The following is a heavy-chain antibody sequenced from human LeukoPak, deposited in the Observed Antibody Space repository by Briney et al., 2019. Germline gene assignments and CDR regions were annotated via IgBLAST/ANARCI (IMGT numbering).Heavy chain of an antibody. CDR1: GGTFSSYA. V-gene: IGHV1-69*05. CDR3: ARYLTIFGGVRGVFDY. J-gene: IGHJ4*02. D-gene: IGHD3-3*01. Sequence: SVKVSCKASGGTFSSYAISWVRQAPGQGLEWMGGIIPIFGTANYAQKFQGRVTITTDESTSTAYMELSSLRSEDTAVYYCARYLTIFGGVRGVFDYWGQGTLVTVSS. CDR2: IIPIFGTA.